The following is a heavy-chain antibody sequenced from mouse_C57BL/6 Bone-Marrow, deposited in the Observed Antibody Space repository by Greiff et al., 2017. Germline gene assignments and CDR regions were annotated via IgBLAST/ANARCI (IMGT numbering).Heavy chain of an antibody. V-gene: IGHV1-75*01. CDR2: IFPGSGST. Sequence: QVQLQQSGPELVKPGASVKISCKASGYTFTDYYINWVKQRPGQGLEWIGWIFPGSGSTYYNEKFKGKATLTVDKSSSTAYMLRSSLTSEDSAVYFCARGGGLRVNYFDYWGQGTTLTVSS. CDR1: GYTFTDYY. J-gene: IGHJ2*01. D-gene: IGHD2-4*01. CDR3: ARGGGLRVNYFDY.